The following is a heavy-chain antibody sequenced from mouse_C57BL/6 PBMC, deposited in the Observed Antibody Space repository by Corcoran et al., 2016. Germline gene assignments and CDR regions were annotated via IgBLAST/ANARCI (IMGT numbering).Heavy chain of an antibody. CDR2: ISYDGSN. D-gene: IGHD1-1*01. Sequence: DVQLQESGPGLVKPSQSLSLTCSVTGYSITSGYYWNWIRQFPGNKLEWMGYISYDGSNNYNPSLKNRISITRDTSKNQFFLKLNSVTTEDTATYYWAATTVVATWYFDVWGTGTTVTVSS. CDR1: GYSITSGYY. CDR3: AATTVVATWYFDV. J-gene: IGHJ1*03. V-gene: IGHV3-6*01.